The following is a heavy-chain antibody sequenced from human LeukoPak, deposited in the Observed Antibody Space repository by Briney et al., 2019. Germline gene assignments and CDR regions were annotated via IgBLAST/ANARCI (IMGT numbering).Heavy chain of an antibody. J-gene: IGHJ4*02. D-gene: IGHD3-22*01. CDR2: ISSSSTYI. V-gene: IGHV3-21*01. CDR1: GFTFSSYS. Sequence: GESLRLSCAASGFTFSSYSMNWVRQAPGKGLEWVSSISSSSTYIYYADSVKGRFTISRDNAKNTLYLQMNSLRAEDTAVYYCARGEGGSGYPPIDYWGQGTLVTVSS. CDR3: ARGEGGSGYPPIDY.